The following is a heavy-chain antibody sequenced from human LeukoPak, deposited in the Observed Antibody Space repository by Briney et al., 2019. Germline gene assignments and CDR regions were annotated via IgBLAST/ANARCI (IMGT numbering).Heavy chain of an antibody. Sequence: SVKVSCKASGGTFSSYAIGWVRQAPGQGLEWMGGIIPIFGTANYAQKFQGRVTITADESTSTAYMELSSLRSEDTAVYYCARVVEDIVVVPAATKYYYYYYMDVWGKGTTVTVSS. V-gene: IGHV1-69*13. D-gene: IGHD2-2*01. CDR1: GGTFSSYA. J-gene: IGHJ6*03. CDR3: ARVVEDIVVVPAATKYYYYYYMDV. CDR2: IIPIFGTA.